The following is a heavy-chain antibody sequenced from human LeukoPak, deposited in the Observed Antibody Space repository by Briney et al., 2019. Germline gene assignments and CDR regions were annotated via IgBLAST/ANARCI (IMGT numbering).Heavy chain of an antibody. V-gene: IGHV1-8*01. Sequence: ASVKVSCKASGYTFTSYDINWVRQATGQGLEWMGWMNPNSGDTHYSQKFQGRVSMTRNTSISTAYMELSSLRSEDTAVYYCARASLWFGELWDYWGQGTLVTVSS. CDR3: ARASLWFGELWDY. J-gene: IGHJ4*02. CDR1: GYTFTSYD. D-gene: IGHD3-10*01. CDR2: MNPNSGDT.